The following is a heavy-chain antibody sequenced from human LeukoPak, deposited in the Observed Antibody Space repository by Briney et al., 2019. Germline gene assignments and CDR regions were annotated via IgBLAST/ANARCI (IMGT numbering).Heavy chain of an antibody. CDR2: ISHDGTNK. D-gene: IGHD2-2*01. Sequence: GGSLRLSCAASGFAFSRYGMHWVRQAPGKGLEGVALISHDGTNKNHADSVKGRFTISRDNSNNTLYLQMSSLRPEDTAVYYCARGPGALDHWGQGALVTVSS. CDR3: ARGPGALDH. V-gene: IGHV3-30*03. CDR1: GFAFSRYG. J-gene: IGHJ4*02.